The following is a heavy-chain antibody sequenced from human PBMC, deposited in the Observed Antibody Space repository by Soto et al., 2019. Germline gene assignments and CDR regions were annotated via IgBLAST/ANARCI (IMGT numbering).Heavy chain of an antibody. CDR2: MNPNTGNS. V-gene: IGHV1-8*01. CDR1: GYTFTSYD. D-gene: IGHD1-1*01. J-gene: IGHJ4*02. Sequence: SVKVSCKASGYTFTSYDIYWVRQATGQGLEWMGWMNPNTGNSGYAQKFKGRVTMTSDTYISTAHMELSSLRSEDTAVYYCARRAETNGWNGFGADKYYFDVWGQGTLVTVSS. CDR3: ARRAETNGWNGFGADKYYFDV.